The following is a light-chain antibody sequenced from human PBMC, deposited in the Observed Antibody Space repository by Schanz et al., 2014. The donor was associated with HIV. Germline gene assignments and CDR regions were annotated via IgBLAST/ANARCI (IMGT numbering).Light chain of an antibody. V-gene: IGLV3-25*03. CDR3: QSTDSSGTLLV. CDR1: ALPKQY. J-gene: IGLJ3*02. Sequence: SYELTQPPSVSVSPGQTARITCSGDALPKQYAYWYQQKPGQAPVLVIYKDSERPSGIPERFSGSSSGTRVTLTISGVQAEDEADYYCQSTDSSGTLLVFGGGTKLTVL. CDR2: KDS.